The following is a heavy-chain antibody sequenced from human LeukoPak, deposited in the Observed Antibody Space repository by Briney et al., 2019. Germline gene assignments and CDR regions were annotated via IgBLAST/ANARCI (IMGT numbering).Heavy chain of an antibody. CDR3: ARRGDDFWSGSYTGLAFDI. Sequence: ASVKVSCKASGYTFTGYYMHWVRQAPGQGLEWMGWINPNSGGTNYAQKFQGRVTMTRDTSISTAYMELSRLRSDDTAVYYCARRGDDFWSGSYTGLAFDIWGQGTMVTVSS. CDR2: INPNSGGT. CDR1: GYTFTGYY. J-gene: IGHJ3*02. D-gene: IGHD3-3*01. V-gene: IGHV1-2*02.